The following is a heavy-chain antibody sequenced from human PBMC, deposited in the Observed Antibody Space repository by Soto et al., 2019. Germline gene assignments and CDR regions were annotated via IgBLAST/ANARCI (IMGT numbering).Heavy chain of an antibody. J-gene: IGHJ6*02. D-gene: IGHD3-10*01. CDR3: ARFRGSYGMDV. Sequence: QVQLVQAGAEVKKPGSSVKVSCKASGGTFSSYTISWVRQARGQGLEWMGRITPILGIANYAQKFQGRVTIPADQSTRTAYMELSSLRSEDTAVYYCARFRGSYGMDVWGQGTTVTVSS. CDR2: ITPILGIA. CDR1: GGTFSSYT. V-gene: IGHV1-69*02.